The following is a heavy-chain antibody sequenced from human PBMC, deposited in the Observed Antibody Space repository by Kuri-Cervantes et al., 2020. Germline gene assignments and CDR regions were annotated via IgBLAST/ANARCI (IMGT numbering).Heavy chain of an antibody. V-gene: IGHV4-59*12. CDR2: IYYSGNT. Sequence: GSLRLSFTVSGGSINSDYWSWIRQPPEKGLEYIGAIYYSGNTYYNPSLRSRVTISVDTSKNQFSLKLSSVTAADTAVYYCARLPRLGELSPNAFDIWGQGTMVTVSS. CDR3: ARLPRLGELSPNAFDI. J-gene: IGHJ3*02. CDR1: GGSINSDY. D-gene: IGHD3-16*02.